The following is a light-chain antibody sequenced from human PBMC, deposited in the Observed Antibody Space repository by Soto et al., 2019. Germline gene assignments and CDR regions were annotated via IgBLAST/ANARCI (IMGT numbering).Light chain of an antibody. CDR1: SSDVGGYNY. J-gene: IGLJ1*01. V-gene: IGLV2-14*01. Sequence: QSVLTQPASVSGSPGQSITISCTGTSSDVGGYNYVSWYQQHPGKAPKLMIYDVSNRPSGVPNRFSGSKSGNTASLTISGLQAEDEADYYCSSYTRSSTRAIGTAYTVTV. CDR2: DVS. CDR3: SSYTRSSTRA.